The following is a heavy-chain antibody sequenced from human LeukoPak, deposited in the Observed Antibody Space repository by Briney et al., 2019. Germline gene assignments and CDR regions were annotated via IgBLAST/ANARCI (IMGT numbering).Heavy chain of an antibody. CDR3: ARAGRWEGRPHAFDI. Sequence: KPSETLSLTCTVSAGSISSYYWNWIRQPPGKGLEWIGYIYYSGITNYNPSLKSRVTISVGTSKSQFSLTLTSVTAADTALYYCARAGRWEGRPHAFDIWGQGTMVTVSS. CDR2: IYYSGIT. CDR1: AGSISSYY. D-gene: IGHD1-26*01. V-gene: IGHV4-59*01. J-gene: IGHJ3*02.